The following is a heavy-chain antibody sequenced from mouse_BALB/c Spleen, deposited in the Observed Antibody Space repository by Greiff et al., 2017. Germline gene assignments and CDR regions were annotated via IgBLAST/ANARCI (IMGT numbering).Heavy chain of an antibody. J-gene: IGHJ4*01. V-gene: IGHV1-7*01. CDR1: GYTFTSYW. CDR2: INPSTGYT. CDR3: ARDGSSMDY. Sequence: VQLQQSGAELAKPGASVKMSCKASGYTFTSYWMHWVKQRPGQGLEWIGYINPSTGYTEYNQKFKDKATLTADKSSSTAYMQLSSLTSEDSAVYYCARDGSSMDYWGQGTSVTVSS. D-gene: IGHD2-3*01.